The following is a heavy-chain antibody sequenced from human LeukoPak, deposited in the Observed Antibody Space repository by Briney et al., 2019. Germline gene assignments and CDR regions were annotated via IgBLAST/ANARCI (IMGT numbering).Heavy chain of an antibody. D-gene: IGHD6-19*01. CDR2: ISGSGGST. J-gene: IGHJ4*02. CDR1: GFTFSNYA. CDR3: AKRNGVAGPFDY. Sequence: GGSLRLSCAASGFTFSNYALNWVRQAPGKGLEWVSAISGSGGSTYYADSVKGRFTISRDNSKNTLYLQMNSLRAEDTAVYYCAKRNGVAGPFDYWGQGTLVTVSS. V-gene: IGHV3-23*01.